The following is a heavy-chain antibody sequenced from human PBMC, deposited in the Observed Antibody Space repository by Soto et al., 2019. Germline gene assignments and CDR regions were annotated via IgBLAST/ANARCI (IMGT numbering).Heavy chain of an antibody. D-gene: IGHD3-10*01. Sequence: SETLSLTCTVSGGSISSYYWSWIRQPPGKGLEWIGYIYYSGSTNYNPSLKSRVTISVDTSKNQFSLKLSSVTAADTAVYYCARLPSTSYYSGNYYYMHVWGKGTTVTVSS. J-gene: IGHJ6*03. CDR1: GGSISSYY. V-gene: IGHV4-59*08. CDR3: ARLPSTSYYSGNYYYMHV. CDR2: IYYSGST.